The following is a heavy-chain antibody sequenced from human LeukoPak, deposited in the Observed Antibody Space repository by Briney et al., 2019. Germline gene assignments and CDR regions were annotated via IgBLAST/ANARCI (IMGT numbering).Heavy chain of an antibody. D-gene: IGHD2-15*01. J-gene: IGHJ6*02. CDR2: IWYDGSNK. Sequence: GGSLRLSCAVSGFTFSSFGMHWVRQAPGKGLEWVAVIWYDGSNKYYADSVKGRFTISRDNSKNTLYLQMNSLRAEDTAVYYCARDGDITPTDVWGQGTTVTVSS. CDR1: GFTFSSFG. CDR3: ARDGDITPTDV. V-gene: IGHV3-33*01.